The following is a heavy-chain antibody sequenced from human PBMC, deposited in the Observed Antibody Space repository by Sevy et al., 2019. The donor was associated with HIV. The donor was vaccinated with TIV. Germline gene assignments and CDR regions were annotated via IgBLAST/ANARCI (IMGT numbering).Heavy chain of an antibody. CDR3: ARVTPGYFDY. D-gene: IGHD3-10*01. CDR2: INSDGSST. Sequence: GGSLRLSCAASGFTFSSYWMHWVRQAPGKGLVWVLRINSDGSSTSYADSVKGRFTISRDNAKNTLYLQMNSLRAEDTAVYYCARVTPGYFDYWGQGTLVTVSS. CDR1: GFTFSSYW. J-gene: IGHJ4*02. V-gene: IGHV3-74*01.